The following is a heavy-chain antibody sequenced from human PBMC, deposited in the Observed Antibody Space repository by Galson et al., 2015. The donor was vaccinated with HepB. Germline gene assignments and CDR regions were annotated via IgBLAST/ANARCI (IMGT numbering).Heavy chain of an antibody. Sequence: ETLSLTCTVSGVSISSHFWSWIRQPPGKGLEWIGYIYYSGSTHYNPSLKSRVIISVDTSKNQFSLKLSSVTAADTAVYFCARGDSSGWTLDYWGQGTRVTVSS. CDR1: GVSISSHF. J-gene: IGHJ4*02. CDR3: ARGDSSGWTLDY. V-gene: IGHV4-59*11. CDR2: IYYSGST. D-gene: IGHD6-19*01.